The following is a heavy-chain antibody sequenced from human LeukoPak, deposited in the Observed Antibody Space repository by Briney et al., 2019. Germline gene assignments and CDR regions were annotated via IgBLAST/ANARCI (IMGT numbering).Heavy chain of an antibody. D-gene: IGHD3-3*01. CDR1: GFTFSSYI. J-gene: IGHJ4*02. CDR3: ARGTVLRFLEWLSAPDY. V-gene: IGHV3-21*01. CDR2: ISSSSSYI. Sequence: GGSLRLSCAASGFTFSSYIMNWVRQAPGKGLEWVSSISSSSSYIYYADSVKGRFTISRDNAKNSLYLQMNSLRAEDTAVYYCARGTVLRFLEWLSAPDYWGQGTLVTVSS.